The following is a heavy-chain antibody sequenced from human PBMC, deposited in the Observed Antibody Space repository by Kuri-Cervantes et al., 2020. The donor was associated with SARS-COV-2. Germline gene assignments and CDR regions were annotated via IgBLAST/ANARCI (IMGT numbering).Heavy chain of an antibody. CDR3: AKNPFPEVGNTGWAFDI. J-gene: IGHJ3*02. D-gene: IGHD1-14*01. CDR1: GGSISTTNYY. CDR2: IYYTGNT. V-gene: IGHV4-39*07. Sequence: SQTLSLTCAVSGGSISTTNYYWAWIRQPPGKGPEWIASIYYTGNTSYKPSLKTRATISLDTSKNQFSLNLRSVTAADTAVYFCAKNPFPEVGNTGWAFDIWGQGTVVTVSS.